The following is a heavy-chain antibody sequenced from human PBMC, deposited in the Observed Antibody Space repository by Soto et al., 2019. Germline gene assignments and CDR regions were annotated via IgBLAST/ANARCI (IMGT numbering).Heavy chain of an antibody. CDR2: ISAYNGNT. V-gene: IGHV1-18*01. D-gene: IGHD6-6*01. J-gene: IGHJ5*02. CDR1: GYTFRTYG. CDR3: ARDLIASRPGWFDP. Sequence: HAQLVQSGVEVKNPGTSMKVSCTASGYTFRTYGISWVRQAPGQGLEWMGWISAYNGNTNYAQKFQGRVTMTTDSPTATAYMELRSLKSDDTAIYYCARDLIASRPGWFDPWGQGTLVTVSS.